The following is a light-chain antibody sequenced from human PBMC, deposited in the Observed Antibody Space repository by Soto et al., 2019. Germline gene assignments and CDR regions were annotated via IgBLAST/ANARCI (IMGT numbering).Light chain of an antibody. J-gene: IGKJ1*01. CDR2: GAS. CDR3: QQRSNWPT. Sequence: EFVSPQSPCTLSLSPGERATLSCRASQAINNNVAWYQLKDGQVPRLLIYGASTRATGFPARFSGSGSGTDFTPTISSLEPEDFAVYYCQQRSNWPTFGQGTKVDIK. CDR1: QAINNN. V-gene: IGKV3-11*01.